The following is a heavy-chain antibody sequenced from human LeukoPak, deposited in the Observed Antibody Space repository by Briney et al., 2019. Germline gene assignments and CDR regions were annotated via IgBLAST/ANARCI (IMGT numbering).Heavy chain of an antibody. CDR1: GFDFHDYM. CDR2: ISWNGDTI. J-gene: IGHJ4*02. V-gene: IGHV3-9*01. D-gene: IGHD2-2*01. Sequence: GGSLRLSCAASGFDFHDYMMHWVRQPPGKGLEWVSEISWNGDTIGYADSVKGRFIISRDNARRSLYLQMNSLRAEDTAVYYCTKIIVVVPDRDYWGQGTLVTVSS. CDR3: TKIIVVVPDRDY.